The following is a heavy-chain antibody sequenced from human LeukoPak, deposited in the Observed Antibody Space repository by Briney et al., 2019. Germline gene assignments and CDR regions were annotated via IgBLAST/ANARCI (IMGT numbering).Heavy chain of an antibody. J-gene: IGHJ4*02. CDR3: ARVVAAGTNPDY. Sequence: GGSPRLSCAASGFTVSSNYMSWVRQAPGKGLEWVSVIYSGGSTYYADSVKGRFTISRDNSKNTLYLQMNSLRAEDTAVYYCARVVAAGTNPDYWGQGTLVTVSS. D-gene: IGHD6-13*01. CDR2: IYSGGST. CDR1: GFTVSSNY. V-gene: IGHV3-53*01.